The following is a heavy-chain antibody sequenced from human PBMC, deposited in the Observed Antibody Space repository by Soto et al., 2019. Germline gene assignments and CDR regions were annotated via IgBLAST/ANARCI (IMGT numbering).Heavy chain of an antibody. J-gene: IGHJ6*02. CDR1: GYTFTGYY. D-gene: IGHD3-9*01. CDR2: INPNSGGT. V-gene: IGHV1-2*04. CDR3: ARDREVLRYFDWLLSPPPYYYYGMDV. Sequence: ASVKVSCKASGYTFTGYYMHWVRQAPGQGLEWMGWINPNSGGTNYAQKFQGWVTMTRDTSISTAYMELSRLRSDDTAVYYCARDREVLRYFDWLLSPPPYYYYGMDVWGQGTTVTVS.